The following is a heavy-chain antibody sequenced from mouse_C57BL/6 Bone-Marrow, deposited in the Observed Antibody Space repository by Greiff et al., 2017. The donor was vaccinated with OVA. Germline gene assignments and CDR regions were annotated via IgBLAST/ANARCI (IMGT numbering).Heavy chain of an antibody. CDR3: ARGGIYYGSSYDY. V-gene: IGHV1-50*01. CDR1: GYTFTSYW. CDR2: IDPSDSYT. D-gene: IGHD1-1*01. J-gene: IGHJ2*01. Sequence: QVQLKQPGAELVKPGASVKLSCKASGYTFTSYWMQWVKQRPGQGLEWIGEIDPSDSYTNYNQKFKGKATLTVDTSSSTAYMQLSSLTSEDSAVYYCARGGIYYGSSYDYWGQGTTLTVSS.